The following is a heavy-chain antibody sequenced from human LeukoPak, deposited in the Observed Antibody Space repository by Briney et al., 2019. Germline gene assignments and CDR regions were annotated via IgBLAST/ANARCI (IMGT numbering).Heavy chain of an antibody. V-gene: IGHV4-59*01. Sequence: SETLSLTCTVSGGSISSYYWSWIRQPPGKGLEWIGYIYYSGSTNYNPSLKSRVTISVDTSKNQFSLKLSSVTAADTAVYYCAREYYYESSGYYGEYYFDYWGQGTLGTVSS. D-gene: IGHD3-22*01. CDR1: GGSISSYY. CDR2: IYYSGST. CDR3: AREYYYESSGYYGEYYFDY. J-gene: IGHJ4*02.